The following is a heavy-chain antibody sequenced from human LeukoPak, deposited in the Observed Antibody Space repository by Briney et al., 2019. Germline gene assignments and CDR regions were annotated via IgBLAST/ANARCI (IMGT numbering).Heavy chain of an antibody. CDR2: LNWEDETS. Sequence: GGSLRLSCAASGFDMKDYTMHWVRQAPGKGLEWVALLNWEDETSYYSDSVKGRFIISRDISKDSLYLQMDSLITADTAFYYCTRDSEPRREAAAGLDHWGQGTLVT. CDR3: TRDSEPRREAAAGLDH. J-gene: IGHJ4*02. CDR1: GFDMKDYT. V-gene: IGHV3-43*01. D-gene: IGHD6-13*01.